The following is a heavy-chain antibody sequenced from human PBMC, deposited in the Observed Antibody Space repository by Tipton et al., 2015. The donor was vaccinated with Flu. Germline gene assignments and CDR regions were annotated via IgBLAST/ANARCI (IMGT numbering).Heavy chain of an antibody. CDR2: INPNSDHL. CDR1: GFTFSSYG. D-gene: IGHD7-27*01. J-gene: IGHJ4*02. CDR3: AKDFNWGEGY. V-gene: IGHV3-21*01. Sequence: SLRLSCAASGFTFSSYGMHWVRQAPGKGLEWVAFINPNSDHLHYADSVRGRFTISRDNAKNSVSLQMSSLGVEDTATYYCAKDFNWGEGYWGPGTLVTVSA.